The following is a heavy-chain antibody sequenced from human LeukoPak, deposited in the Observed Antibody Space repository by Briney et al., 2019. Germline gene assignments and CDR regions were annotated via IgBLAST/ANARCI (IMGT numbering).Heavy chain of an antibody. CDR1: GGSINSGGSY. CDR3: ARDNGDYRSIYYYMDV. D-gene: IGHD4-11*01. J-gene: IGHJ6*03. Sequence: PSETLSLTCTVSGGSINSGGSYWSWIRQHPGKGLEWVGCIDYSWSSYYNPSLKSRVTLSLDPSKKQFYLKLSSVNATDTAVYYCARDNGDYRSIYYYMDVWGKGTTVTVSS. V-gene: IGHV4-31*03. CDR2: IDYSWSS.